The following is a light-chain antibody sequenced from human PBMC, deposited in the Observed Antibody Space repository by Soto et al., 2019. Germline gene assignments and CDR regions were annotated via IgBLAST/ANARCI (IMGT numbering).Light chain of an antibody. J-gene: IGKJ1*01. CDR2: KAS. Sequence: IQMTQSPSTLSASVGDRVTITCRASQTISNWLAWYQQKPGKDPKLLIYKASTLESGVPSRFSGSGSGTEFTLTISSLQPEDFATYYCQQYNSYSQTFGQGTKVEIK. CDR3: QQYNSYSQT. V-gene: IGKV1-5*03. CDR1: QTISNW.